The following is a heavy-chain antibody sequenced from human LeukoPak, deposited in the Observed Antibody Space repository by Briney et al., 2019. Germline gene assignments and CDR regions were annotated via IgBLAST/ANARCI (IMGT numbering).Heavy chain of an antibody. CDR2: INYSGNI. CDR3: VRDGDYYDSSGSVRAFDI. Sequence: SETLSLTCTVSGGSISSGGYYWSWIRQHPGKGLEWIGYINYSGNIYYNPSLKSRVIISVDTFKNQFSLRLSSVTAADTAIYYCVRDGDYYDSSGSVRAFDIWGQGTMVSVSS. CDR1: GGSISSGGYY. J-gene: IGHJ3*02. D-gene: IGHD3-22*01. V-gene: IGHV4-31*03.